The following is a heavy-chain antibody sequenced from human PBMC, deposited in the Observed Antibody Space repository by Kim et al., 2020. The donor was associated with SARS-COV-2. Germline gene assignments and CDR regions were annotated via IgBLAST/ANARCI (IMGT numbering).Heavy chain of an antibody. D-gene: IGHD3-16*02. CDR1: GFTFSSYG. Sequence: GGSLRLSCAASGFTFSSYGMHWVRQAPGKGLEWVAVIWYDGSNKYYADSVKGRFTISRDNSKNTLYLQMNSLRAEDTAVYYCARANMITFGGVIALLDYWGQGTLVTVSS. J-gene: IGHJ4*02. V-gene: IGHV3-33*08. CDR3: ARANMITFGGVIALLDY. CDR2: IWYDGSNK.